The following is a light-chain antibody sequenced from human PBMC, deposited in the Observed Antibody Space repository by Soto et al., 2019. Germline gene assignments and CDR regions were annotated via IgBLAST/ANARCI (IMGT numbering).Light chain of an antibody. V-gene: IGKV1-33*01. CDR3: QQYSSMVS. Sequence: DLQMTQSPSSLSASVGDRVTIACQSSRDVSRNLNWLQQKPGEAPKLLIYDASNLERGVPSRFSGSGSGTNFTLIISSLQSEDAATYYCQQYSSMVSFGGGTAIEIK. CDR2: DAS. J-gene: IGKJ4*01. CDR1: RDVSRN.